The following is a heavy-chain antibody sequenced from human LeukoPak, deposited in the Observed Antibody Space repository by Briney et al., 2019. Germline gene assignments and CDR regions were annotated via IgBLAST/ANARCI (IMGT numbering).Heavy chain of an antibody. Sequence: HPGGSLRLSCAASGFTFSSYWMSWVRQAPGKGLEWVANIKQDGSEKYYVDSVKGRFTISRDNAKNSLYLQMSSLRAEDTAVYYCATNSYGSKYYFDYWGQGTLVTVSS. V-gene: IGHV3-7*01. D-gene: IGHD5-18*01. CDR3: ATNSYGSKYYFDY. CDR1: GFTFSSYW. CDR2: IKQDGSEK. J-gene: IGHJ4*02.